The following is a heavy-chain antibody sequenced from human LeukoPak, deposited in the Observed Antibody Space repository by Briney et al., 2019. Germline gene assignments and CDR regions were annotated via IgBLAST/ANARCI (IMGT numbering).Heavy chain of an antibody. CDR2: ISYDGSNK. V-gene: IGHV3-30-3*01. CDR3: ARMYSSSWSPLGY. CDR1: GFTFSSYA. J-gene: IGHJ4*02. Sequence: GGSLRLSCAASGFTFSSYAMHWVRQALGKGLEWVAVISYDGSNKYYADSVKGRFTISRDNSKNTLYLQMNSLRAEDTAVYYCARMYSSSWSPLGYWGQGTLVTVSS. D-gene: IGHD6-13*01.